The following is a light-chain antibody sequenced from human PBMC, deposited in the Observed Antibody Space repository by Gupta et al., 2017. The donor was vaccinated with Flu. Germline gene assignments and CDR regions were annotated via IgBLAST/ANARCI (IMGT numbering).Light chain of an antibody. CDR1: SSDVGGYNY. V-gene: IGLV2-11*01. CDR2: DVS. Sequence: QSALTQPRSVSGSPGQSVTISCTGTSSDVGGYNYVSWYQQHPGKAPKLMIYDVSKRPSGVKDRLACSKSCNSASPALTVPPAKDEAEDDCYYYAGTYNQWVFGGGTKLTVL. CDR3: YYYAGTYNQWV. J-gene: IGLJ2*01.